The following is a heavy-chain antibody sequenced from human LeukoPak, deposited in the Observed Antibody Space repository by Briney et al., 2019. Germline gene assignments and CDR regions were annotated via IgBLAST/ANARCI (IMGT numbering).Heavy chain of an antibody. D-gene: IGHD6-19*01. J-gene: IGHJ5*02. Sequence: PGGSLRLSRAASGFTVSSNYMSWVRQAPGKGLEWVSVVYNGATTYYADSVKGRFTISRDNSRNTLYLQMNSLRAEDTAVYYCARTYSSGVSWFDPWGQGTLVTVSS. CDR2: VYNGATT. CDR1: GFTVSSNY. V-gene: IGHV3-53*01. CDR3: ARTYSSGVSWFDP.